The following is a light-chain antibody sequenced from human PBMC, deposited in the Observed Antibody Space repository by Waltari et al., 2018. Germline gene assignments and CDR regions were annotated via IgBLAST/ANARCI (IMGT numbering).Light chain of an antibody. CDR1: QSVSIY. V-gene: IGKV3-20*01. Sequence: IVLTQSPGTLSLSPGERATLSCRASQSVSIYLAWYQQNPGQAPRRLIYHTSTRATGIPDRFSGSGSGTDFSLTISGLEPEDFAVYYCQHYKNLPVSFGRGTRVEIK. CDR3: QHYKNLPVS. CDR2: HTS. J-gene: IGKJ1*01.